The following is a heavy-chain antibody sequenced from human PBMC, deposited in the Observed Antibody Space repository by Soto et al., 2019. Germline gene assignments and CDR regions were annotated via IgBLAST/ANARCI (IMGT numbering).Heavy chain of an antibody. D-gene: IGHD3-10*01. CDR1: GFTFSSHA. Sequence: GGSLRLSCAASGFTFSSHAMNWVRQAPGKWLGWVSFISSTSSTKNYADSVKGRFTISRDNAKNSLYLQMSSLRDEDTAVYYCARRITMVRGPYYYYGLDVWGQGXTVTVS. V-gene: IGHV3-48*02. J-gene: IGHJ6*02. CDR3: ARRITMVRGPYYYYGLDV. CDR2: ISSTSSTK.